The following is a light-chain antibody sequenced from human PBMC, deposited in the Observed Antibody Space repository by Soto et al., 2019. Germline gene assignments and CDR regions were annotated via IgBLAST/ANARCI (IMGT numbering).Light chain of an antibody. CDR2: TVS. V-gene: IGKV2-40*01. J-gene: IGKJ4*01. CDR3: MQRIEFPLT. Sequence: DIVMTQTPRSLPVTPGEPASISCRSSQSLLDTDDGNTYLDWYLQKPGQSPHLLIYTVSYRASGVPDRFSGSGSGTNFTLKMSRVEADDVGIYYCMQRIEFPLTFGGGTRVEIK. CDR1: QSLLDTDDGNTY.